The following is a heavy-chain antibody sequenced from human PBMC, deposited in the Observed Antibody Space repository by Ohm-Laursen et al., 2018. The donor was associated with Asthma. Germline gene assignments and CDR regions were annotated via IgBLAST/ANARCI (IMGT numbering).Heavy chain of an antibody. J-gene: IGHJ4*02. D-gene: IGHD3-3*01. Sequence: SLRLSCAASGFTFSRYAMSWVRQAPGKGLEWVAAISGSGGSTYYADSVKGRFTISRDNSNNTLHLQMNSLRPDDTAVYYCARDVMEWYLPAFDFWGQGTLVTVSS. V-gene: IGHV3-23*01. CDR3: ARDVMEWYLPAFDF. CDR2: ISGSGGST. CDR1: GFTFSRYA.